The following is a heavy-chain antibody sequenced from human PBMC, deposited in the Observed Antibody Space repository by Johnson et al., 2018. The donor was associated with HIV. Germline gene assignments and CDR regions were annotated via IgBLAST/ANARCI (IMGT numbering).Heavy chain of an antibody. D-gene: IGHD6-13*01. CDR1: GFSFSSYA. V-gene: IGHV3-30*18. J-gene: IGHJ3*02. CDR3: AKDGGARGSSWYEGVFDI. CDR2: ISFDGGDK. Sequence: ESGGGVVQPGRSLRLSCAASGFSFSSYAMHWVRQSPGKGLEWVAVISFDGGDKYYADSVKGRFTISRDNSKNTVYLQMNSLKAEDTAVYYCAKDGGARGSSWYEGVFDIWGQGTMVTVSS.